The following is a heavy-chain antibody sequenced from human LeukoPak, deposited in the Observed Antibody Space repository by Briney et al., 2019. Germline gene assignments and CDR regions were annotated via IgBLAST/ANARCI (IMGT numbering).Heavy chain of an antibody. CDR1: GFTFSGSA. D-gene: IGHD2-8*02. CDR3: TASRGVWGALDAWDDAFDI. J-gene: IGHJ3*02. V-gene: IGHV3-73*01. CDR2: TRSKANSYAT. Sequence: GGSLRLSCAASGFTFSGSAMHWVRQASGKWLEWVGRTRSKANSYATAYAASVKGRFTISRDDSKNTAYLQMNSLKTEDTAVYYCTASRGVWGALDAWDDAFDIWGQGTMVTVSS.